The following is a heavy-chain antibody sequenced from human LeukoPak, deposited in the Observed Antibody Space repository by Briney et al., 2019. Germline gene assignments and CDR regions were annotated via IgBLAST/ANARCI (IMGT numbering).Heavy chain of an antibody. CDR2: IYYSGST. CDR1: GGSISSYY. Sequence: PSETLSLACTVSGGSISSYYWSWIRQPPGKGLEWIGYIYYSGSTNYNPSLKSRVTMSVDTSKNQLSLKLSSVTAADTAVYYCARDPQLGNFDYWGQGTLVTVSS. J-gene: IGHJ4*02. V-gene: IGHV4-59*12. CDR3: ARDPQLGNFDY. D-gene: IGHD1-1*01.